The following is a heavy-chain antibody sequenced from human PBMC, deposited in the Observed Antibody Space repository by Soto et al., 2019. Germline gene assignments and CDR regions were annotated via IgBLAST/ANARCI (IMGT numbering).Heavy chain of an antibody. Sequence: QVQLVQSGGEVKKPGASVKVSCKASGYTFSSYGISWVRQAPGQGLEWMGWISGYNGNTNYAQKLQGRVTRPTDTPTTTTYMGRRTLRTDATAVYYCARDREGFGELGGDYWGQGTLFIVSS. CDR1: GYTFSSYG. J-gene: IGHJ4*02. CDR2: ISGYNGNT. V-gene: IGHV1-18*01. CDR3: ARDREGFGELGGDY. D-gene: IGHD3-10*01.